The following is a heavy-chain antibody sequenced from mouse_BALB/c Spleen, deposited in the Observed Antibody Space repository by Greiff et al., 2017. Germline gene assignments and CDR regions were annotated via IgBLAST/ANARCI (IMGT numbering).Heavy chain of an antibody. CDR3: ARWYYGYIYFDY. D-gene: IGHD1-2*01. CDR1: GYTFTSYW. J-gene: IGHJ2*01. CDR2: INPSNGRT. Sequence: QLQQPGAELVKPGASVKLSCKASGYTFTSYWMHWVKQRPGQGLEWIGEINPSNGRTNYNEKFKSKATLTVDKSSSTAYMQLSSLTSEDSAVYYCARWYYGYIYFDYWGQGTTLTVSS. V-gene: IGHV1S81*02.